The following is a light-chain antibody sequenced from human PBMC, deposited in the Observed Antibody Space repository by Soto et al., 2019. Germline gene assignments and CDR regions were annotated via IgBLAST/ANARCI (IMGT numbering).Light chain of an antibody. V-gene: IGKV3-11*01. CDR2: DAS. CDR1: QSVSSY. CDR3: QQRSNWRPSLT. Sequence: EIVLTQSPATLSLSPGERATLSCRASQSVSSYLAWYQQKPGQAPRLLIYDASNRATGIPARFSGSGSGTDFTLTICSLEPEDFAVYYCQQRSNWRPSLTFGGGTKVEIK. J-gene: IGKJ4*01.